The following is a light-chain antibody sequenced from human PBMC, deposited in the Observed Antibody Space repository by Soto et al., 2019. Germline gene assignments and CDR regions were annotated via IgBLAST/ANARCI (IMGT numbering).Light chain of an antibody. Sequence: EVVLTQSPATLSLSPGEGATLSCRASQSVSSYLAWYQQKPGQAPRLLIYDASNRATGIPARFSGSGSGTDFTLIISSLEPEDFAVYYCQQRSNWPVTFGLGTKVEV. CDR1: QSVSSY. CDR2: DAS. V-gene: IGKV3-11*01. J-gene: IGKJ1*01. CDR3: QQRSNWPVT.